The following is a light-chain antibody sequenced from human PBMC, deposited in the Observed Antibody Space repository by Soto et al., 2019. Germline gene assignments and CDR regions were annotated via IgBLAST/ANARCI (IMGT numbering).Light chain of an antibody. CDR3: QQYDSYSWT. Sequence: DIQMTQSPSTLSASVGDRVTITCRASQSISSWLAWFQLKPGKAPKLLIYKACSLESGVPSRFSGSGSGTEFTLTISSLQPDDFATYCCQQYDSYSWTFGQGTKVEIK. V-gene: IGKV1-5*03. CDR2: KAC. CDR1: QSISSW. J-gene: IGKJ1*01.